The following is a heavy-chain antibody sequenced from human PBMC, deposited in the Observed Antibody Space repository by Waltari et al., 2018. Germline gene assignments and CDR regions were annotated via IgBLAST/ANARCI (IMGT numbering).Heavy chain of an antibody. D-gene: IGHD2-15*01. V-gene: IGHV1-69-2*01. CDR3: ATGPMDIVVVVAATLSE. CDR2: VDPEDGET. J-gene: IGHJ4*02. CDR1: GYTFTDYY. Sequence: EVQLVQSGAEVKKPGATVKISCKASGYTFTDYYMHWVQPAPGKGLEWMGRVDPEDGETIYAEKFQGRVTITADTSTDTAYMELSSLRSEDTAVYYCATGPMDIVVVVAATLSEWGQGTLVTVSS.